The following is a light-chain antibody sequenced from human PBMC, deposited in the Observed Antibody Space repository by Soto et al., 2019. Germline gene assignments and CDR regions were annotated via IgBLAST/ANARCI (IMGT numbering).Light chain of an antibody. V-gene: IGLV2-14*01. CDR1: ISDVGGYNY. CDR3: SSYTSSSTLV. J-gene: IGLJ1*01. Sequence: QSPLNHPSSVSGSSGQSITISSTGTISDVGGYNYVSWYQQHPGKAPKLMIYEVSNRPSGVSNRFSGSKSGNTASLTISGLHAEDEADYYCSSYTSSSTLVFGTGTKATVL. CDR2: EVS.